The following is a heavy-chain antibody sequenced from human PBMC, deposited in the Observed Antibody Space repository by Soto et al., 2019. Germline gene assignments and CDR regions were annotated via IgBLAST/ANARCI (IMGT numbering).Heavy chain of an antibody. J-gene: IGHJ5*02. CDR3: AIGRHKTSGSNTWFDP. Sequence: EVQLLESGGGLVQPGGSLRLSCAASGVTFNSSAMNWVRQAPRKGLEWVSTISNTGGGKFYADSVKGRFSISRDNSKNTLYLQMHSLRADDTAVYFCAIGRHKTSGSNTWFDPWGRGTLVTVSS. V-gene: IGHV3-23*01. CDR1: GVTFNSSA. CDR2: ISNTGGGK. D-gene: IGHD3-22*01.